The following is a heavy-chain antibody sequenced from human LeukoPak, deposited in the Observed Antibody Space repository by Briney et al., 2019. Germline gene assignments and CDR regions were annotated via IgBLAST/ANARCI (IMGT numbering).Heavy chain of an antibody. Sequence: GGSLRLSCAGSGFTFSSYAMSWVRQAPGKGLEWVSAISGSGGSTYYADSVKGRFTISRDNSKNTLYLRMNSLRAEDTAVYYCAKRTPRITIFGVARVLDYWGQGTLVTVSS. CDR1: GFTFSSYA. CDR2: ISGSGGST. V-gene: IGHV3-23*01. J-gene: IGHJ4*02. D-gene: IGHD3-3*01. CDR3: AKRTPRITIFGVARVLDY.